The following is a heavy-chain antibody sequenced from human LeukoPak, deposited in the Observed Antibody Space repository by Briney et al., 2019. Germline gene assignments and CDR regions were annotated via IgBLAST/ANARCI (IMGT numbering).Heavy chain of an antibody. V-gene: IGHV4-39*01. D-gene: IGHD2-2*01. CDR3: ARLDIVVVPATAFDI. J-gene: IGHJ3*02. Sequence: SETLSLTCTVSGGSISSKSHYWGWIRQPPGKGLEWIGTIYYSGSTYYNPSLKSRVTISLDTSKNQFSLKLNSVTAADTAVYYCARLDIVVVPATAFDIWGQGTMVTVSS. CDR1: GGSISSKSHY. CDR2: IYYSGST.